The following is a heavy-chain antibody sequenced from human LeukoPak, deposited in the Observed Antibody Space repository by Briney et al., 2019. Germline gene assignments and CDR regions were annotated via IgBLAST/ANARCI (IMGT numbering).Heavy chain of an antibody. CDR2: INKTGTTT. CDR1: GFTFNSAG. D-gene: IGHD3-9*01. Sequence: GGSLRLSCSASGFTFNSAGMHWVRQAPGKGLDYISSINKTGTTTYYADSAKGRFTISRDNSKNTLYLQMNSLRAEDTAVYYCAKYYDILTGYYYGMDVWGKGTTVTVSS. J-gene: IGHJ6*04. CDR3: AKYYDILTGYYYGMDV. V-gene: IGHV3-64*04.